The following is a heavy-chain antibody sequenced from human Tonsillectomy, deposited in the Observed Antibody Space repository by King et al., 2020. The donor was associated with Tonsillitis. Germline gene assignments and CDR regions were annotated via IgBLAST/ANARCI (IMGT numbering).Heavy chain of an antibody. Sequence: VQLVESGGGLVQPGRSLRLSCAASGFTFDDYAMHWVRQSPGKGLEWVSGISWNSDNIDYADSVKGRFTISRDNAKNSLYLQMNSLRAEDTAVYYCAKLAGSGSRVHYFYSYMDVWGKGTTVTVSS. CDR2: ISWNSDNI. D-gene: IGHD1-26*01. CDR1: GFTFDDYA. V-gene: IGHV3-9*01. J-gene: IGHJ6*03. CDR3: AKLAGSGSRVHYFYSYMDV.